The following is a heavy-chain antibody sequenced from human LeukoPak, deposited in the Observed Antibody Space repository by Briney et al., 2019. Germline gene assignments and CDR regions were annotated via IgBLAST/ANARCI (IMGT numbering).Heavy chain of an antibody. D-gene: IGHD3-3*01. CDR2: IKEDGSVK. J-gene: IGHJ4*02. CDR3: ARATSEALDY. CDR1: GFTFSSYW. Sequence: QAGGPLRLSCAAPGFTFSSYWMTWVGQAPGKGLEWVANIKEDGSVKYYVDSVKGRFTISRDNAKKSMYLQVNSLRAEDTAVYYCARATSEALDYWGQGTLVTVSS. V-gene: IGHV3-7*01.